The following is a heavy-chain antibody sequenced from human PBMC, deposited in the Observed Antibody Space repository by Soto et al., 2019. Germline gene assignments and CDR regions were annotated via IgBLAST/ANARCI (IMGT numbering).Heavy chain of an antibody. D-gene: IGHD6-6*01. CDR1: GYSFISSW. CDR3: ARTRSFTLGFYYDGMDV. V-gene: IGHV5-51*01. CDR2: IYPGDSDT. Sequence: GESLKISCQASGYSFISSWIGWVRQRPGKGLEWMGIIYPGDSDTRYSPSFQGQVTISADKSLRTAYLQWTSLKASDTALYYCARTRSFTLGFYYDGMDVWGQGTTVTAP. J-gene: IGHJ6*02.